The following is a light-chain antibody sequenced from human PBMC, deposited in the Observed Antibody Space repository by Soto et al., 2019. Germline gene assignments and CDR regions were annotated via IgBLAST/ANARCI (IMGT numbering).Light chain of an antibody. J-gene: IGLJ2*01. V-gene: IGLV2-23*02. CDR1: SSKVGSYNL. CDR2: EVT. CDR3: CSYAGSDTMV. Sequence: QLVLTKPPSVLGFPGQPITISCTGTSSKVGSYNLVSWYQQHPGKAPKLIIYEVTKRPSGVSNRFSGSKSANTASLTISGLQPEDAADYYCCSYAGSDTMVFGGGTQLTVL.